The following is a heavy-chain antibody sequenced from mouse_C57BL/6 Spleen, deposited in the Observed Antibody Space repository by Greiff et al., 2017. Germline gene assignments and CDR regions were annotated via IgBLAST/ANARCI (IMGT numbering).Heavy chain of an antibody. CDR3: ARYDYYGSSWYFDV. J-gene: IGHJ1*03. CDR1: GYAFSSYW. V-gene: IGHV1-80*01. Sequence: QVQLKESGAELVKPGASVKISCKASGYAFSSYWMNWVKQRPGKGLEWIGQIYPGDGDTNYNGKFKGKATLTADKSSSTAYMQLSSLTSEDSAVYFCARYDYYGSSWYFDVWGTGTTVTVSS. D-gene: IGHD1-1*01. CDR2: IYPGDGDT.